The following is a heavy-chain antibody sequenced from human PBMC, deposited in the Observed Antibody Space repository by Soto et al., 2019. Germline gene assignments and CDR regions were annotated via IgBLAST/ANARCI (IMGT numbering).Heavy chain of an antibody. CDR3: ARDDFWSGYYNYYYYYYYMDV. V-gene: IGHV3-74*01. CDR2: INSDGSST. CDR1: GFTFSSYW. Sequence: GGSLRLSCAASGFTFSSYWMHWVRQAPGKGLVWVSRINSDGSSTSYADSVKGRFTISRDNAKNTLYLQMNSLRAEDTAVYYCARDDFWSGYYNYYYYYYYMDVWGKGTTVTVSS. J-gene: IGHJ6*03. D-gene: IGHD3-3*01.